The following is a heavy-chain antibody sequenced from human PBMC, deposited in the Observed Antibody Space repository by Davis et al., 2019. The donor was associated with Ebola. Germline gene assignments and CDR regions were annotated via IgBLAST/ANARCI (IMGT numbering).Heavy chain of an antibody. CDR2: IYYSGST. CDR3: TRAPRYTYGYYYSYALDV. V-gene: IGHV4-39*01. CDR1: GGSISSSSYY. D-gene: IGHD5-18*01. Sequence: MPSETLSLTCTVSGGSISSSSYYWGWIRQPPGKGLEWIGSIYYSGSTYYNPSLKSRVTISVDTSKNQFSLKLSSVTAADTAVYYCTRAPRYTYGYYYSYALDVWGQGTTVTVS. J-gene: IGHJ6*02.